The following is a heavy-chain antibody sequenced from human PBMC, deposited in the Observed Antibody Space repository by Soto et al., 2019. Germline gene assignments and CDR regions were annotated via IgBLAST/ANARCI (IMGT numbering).Heavy chain of an antibody. D-gene: IGHD6-13*01. Sequence: QVQLVQSGAEVKKPGASVKVSCKASGYTFTSDDINGVRQATGQGLEWMGWMNPNSGNTGYAQKCQGRVTMTRNTSISTAYMELISLRSEDTAVYYCASERSAAGTGGFDPWGQGTLVTVSS. CDR3: ASERSAAGTGGFDP. J-gene: IGHJ5*02. CDR1: GYTFTSDD. V-gene: IGHV1-8*01. CDR2: MNPNSGNT.